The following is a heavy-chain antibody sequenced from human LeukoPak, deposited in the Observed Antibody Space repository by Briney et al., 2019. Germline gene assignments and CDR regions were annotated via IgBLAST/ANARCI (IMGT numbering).Heavy chain of an antibody. D-gene: IGHD2-2*01. CDR3: ARVGYCSSTSCYHLTHFDY. CDR2: MNPNSGNT. CDR1: GYTFTSYD. V-gene: IGHV1-8*01. J-gene: IGHJ4*02. Sequence: GASVKVSCKASGYTFTSYDINWVRQATGQGLEWMGWMNPNSGNTGYAQKFQGRVTMTRNTSISTAYMELSSLRSEDTAVYYCARVGYCSSTSCYHLTHFDYWGQGTLVTVSS.